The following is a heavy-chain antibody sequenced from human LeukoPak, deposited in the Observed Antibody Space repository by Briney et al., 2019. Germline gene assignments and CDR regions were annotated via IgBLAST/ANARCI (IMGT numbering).Heavy chain of an antibody. V-gene: IGHV3-30*05. Sequence: PGGSLRLSCAASGFTFGSYGMHWVRQAPGKGLEWVAVISYDGSNKYYADSVKGRFTISRDNSKNTLYLQMNSLRAEDTAVYYCARGAVEMATLLDYWGQGTLVTVSS. CDR1: GFTFGSYG. CDR3: ARGAVEMATLLDY. D-gene: IGHD5-24*01. J-gene: IGHJ4*02. CDR2: ISYDGSNK.